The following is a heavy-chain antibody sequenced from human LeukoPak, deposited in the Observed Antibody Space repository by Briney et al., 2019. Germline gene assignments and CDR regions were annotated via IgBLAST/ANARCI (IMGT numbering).Heavy chain of an antibody. CDR3: ARAKDNSGYDGIFDY. D-gene: IGHD5-12*01. J-gene: IGHJ4*02. CDR1: GFTFSSYG. Sequence: GGSLRLSCAASGFTFSSYGMHWVRQAPGKGLEWVAFIRYDGSNKYYADSVRGRFTISRDNSKNTLYLQMNSLRAEDTAVYYCARAKDNSGYDGIFDYWGQGTLVTVSS. CDR2: IRYDGSNK. V-gene: IGHV3-30*02.